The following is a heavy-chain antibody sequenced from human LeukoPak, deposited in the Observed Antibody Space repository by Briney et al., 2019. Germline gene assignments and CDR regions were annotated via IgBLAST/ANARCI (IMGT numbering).Heavy chain of an antibody. Sequence: ASVKVSCKASGYTFTSYGISWVRQAPGQGPEWMGWISAYNGNTNYAQKLQGRVTMTTDTSTSTAYMELRSLRSDDTAVYYCATCAGYDFWSGYYYYMDVWGKGTTVTVSS. D-gene: IGHD3-3*01. CDR2: ISAYNGNT. CDR3: ATCAGYDFWSGYYYYMDV. V-gene: IGHV1-18*01. J-gene: IGHJ6*03. CDR1: GYTFTSYG.